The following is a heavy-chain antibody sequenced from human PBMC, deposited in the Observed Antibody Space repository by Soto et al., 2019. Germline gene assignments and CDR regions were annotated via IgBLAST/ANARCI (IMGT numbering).Heavy chain of an antibody. J-gene: IGHJ4*02. Sequence: SSVKVSCKPAGGTFSSYAISWGRQAPGQGREWMGGIIPIFGTANYAQKFQGRVTITADESTSTAYMELSSLRSEDTAVYYCARADLTVTTLVSDYWGQGTLVTVSS. CDR1: GGTFSSYA. D-gene: IGHD4-17*01. CDR3: ARADLTVTTLVSDY. V-gene: IGHV1-69*13. CDR2: IIPIFGTA.